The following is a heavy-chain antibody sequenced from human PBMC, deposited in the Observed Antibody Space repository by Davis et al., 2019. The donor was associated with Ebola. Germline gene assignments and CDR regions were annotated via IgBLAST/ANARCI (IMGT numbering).Heavy chain of an antibody. D-gene: IGHD2-15*01. Sequence: PSETLSLTCAVYGGSFSGYYWSWIRQPPGKGLEWIGEINHSGSTNYNPSLKSRVTISVDTSKNQFSLKLSSVTAADTAVYYCARLGYCSGGSCGYYFDYWGQGTLVTVSS. CDR3: ARLGYCSGGSCGYYFDY. CDR1: GGSFSGYY. J-gene: IGHJ4*02. CDR2: INHSGST. V-gene: IGHV4-34*01.